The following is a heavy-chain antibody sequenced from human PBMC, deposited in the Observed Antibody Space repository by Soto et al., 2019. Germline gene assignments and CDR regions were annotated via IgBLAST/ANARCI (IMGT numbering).Heavy chain of an antibody. D-gene: IGHD3-22*01. Sequence: SVSNAWMNWVRQAPGKGLEWVGRIKSKTDGGTTDYAAPVKGRFTISRDDSKNTLYLQMNSLKTEDTAVYYCTTGGYYDSCGYSPDLYYFDYWGQGTLVTVSS. J-gene: IGHJ4*02. V-gene: IGHV3-15*07. CDR2: IKSKTDGGTT. CDR1: SVSNAW. CDR3: TTGGYYDSCGYSPDLYYFDY.